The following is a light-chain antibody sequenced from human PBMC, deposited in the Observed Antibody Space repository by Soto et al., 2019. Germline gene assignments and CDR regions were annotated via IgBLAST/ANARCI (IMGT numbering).Light chain of an antibody. Sequence: EIVLTQSPGTLSLSPGERATLSCRASQTVGNNYLAWFQQKPGRAPTLLVYNPSTRATGIPDRFSGSGSGTDFTLTICRLEPEDFAVYYCLQYAFSPHTFGQGTRLDIK. V-gene: IGKV3-20*01. J-gene: IGKJ2*01. CDR3: LQYAFSPHT. CDR1: QTVGNNY. CDR2: NPS.